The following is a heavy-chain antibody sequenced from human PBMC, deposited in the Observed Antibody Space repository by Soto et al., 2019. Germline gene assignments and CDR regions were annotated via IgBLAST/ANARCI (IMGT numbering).Heavy chain of an antibody. CDR2: IKKDGSEI. Sequence: GGSLRLSCEASGFTFRSYWMNWVRQAPGKGLEWVAIIKKDGSEIHYVDSVKGRFTISRDNAKNSLYLQMNGPRAEDTAVYYCAGGSGWLIDYWGRGTLVTVSS. D-gene: IGHD6-19*01. J-gene: IGHJ4*02. V-gene: IGHV3-7*03. CDR1: GFTFRSYW. CDR3: AGGSGWLIDY.